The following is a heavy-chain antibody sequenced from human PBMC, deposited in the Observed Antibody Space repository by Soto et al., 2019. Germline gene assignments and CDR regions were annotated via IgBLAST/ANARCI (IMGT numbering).Heavy chain of an antibody. V-gene: IGHV4-31*03. J-gene: IGHJ5*02. CDR1: GGSITTNGHY. CDR2: IYYTGNS. Sequence: QVQLQESGPELVKPSQTLSLTCSVSGGSITTNGHYWTWIRQHPGQGLEWIAYIYYTGNSYLNPSLKSRLSISVNTSKDHFSLELRSVTAADTAVYYCAREHWGFDACGQGTMVTVSS. D-gene: IGHD3-16*01. CDR3: AREHWGFDA.